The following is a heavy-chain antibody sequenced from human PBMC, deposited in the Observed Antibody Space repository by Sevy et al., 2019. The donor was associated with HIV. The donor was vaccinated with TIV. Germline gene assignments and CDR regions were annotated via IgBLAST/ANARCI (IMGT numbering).Heavy chain of an antibody. CDR3: ARGYYDSGRLNYFDY. V-gene: IGHV3-72*01. CDR1: GFTFSDHY. D-gene: IGHD3-22*01. Sequence: GGSLRVSCAASGFTFSDHYIDWVRQAPGKGLEWVGRSRNKANSYTTEYAASVKGRFTISRDDSKNSLYLQMNSLKTEDTAVYYCARGYYDSGRLNYFDYWGQGTLVTVSS. J-gene: IGHJ4*02. CDR2: SRNKANSYTT.